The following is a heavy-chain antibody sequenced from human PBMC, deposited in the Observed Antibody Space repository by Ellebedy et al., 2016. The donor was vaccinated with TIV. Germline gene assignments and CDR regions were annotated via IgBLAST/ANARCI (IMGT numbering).Heavy chain of an antibody. Sequence: GESLKISCAASGFTFSNSAMYWVRQAPGKGLEWVSSISGSGGNIYYADSVKGRFTISRDNSKNTLYLQMNSLRAEDTAVYYCAKWNFGHPNYGMDVWGQGTTVTVSS. CDR2: ISGSGGNI. V-gene: IGHV3-23*01. J-gene: IGHJ6*02. CDR1: GFTFSNSA. CDR3: AKWNFGHPNYGMDV. D-gene: IGHD1-7*01.